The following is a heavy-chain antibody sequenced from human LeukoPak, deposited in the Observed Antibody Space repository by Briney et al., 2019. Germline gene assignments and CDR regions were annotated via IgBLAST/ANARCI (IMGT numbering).Heavy chain of an antibody. J-gene: IGHJ6*02. Sequence: GGSLRLSYAASVFTFSSYSMNWVRQAPGQGLKWVSSISSSSSYIYYADSVKGRFTISRDNAKNSLYLQMNSLRAEDTAEYYCAREKGLWFGERMGMDVWGQGTTVTVSS. V-gene: IGHV3-21*01. CDR1: VFTFSSYS. CDR2: ISSSSSYI. CDR3: AREKGLWFGERMGMDV. D-gene: IGHD3-10*01.